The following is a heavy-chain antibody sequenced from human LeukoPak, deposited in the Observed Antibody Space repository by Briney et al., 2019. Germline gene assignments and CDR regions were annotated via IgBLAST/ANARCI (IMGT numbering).Heavy chain of an antibody. CDR2: IFYNGST. J-gene: IGHJ6*03. D-gene: IGHD3-22*01. CDR3: TRGSIAYYYMDV. CDR1: GGSISSRSFY. Sequence: SETLSLTCTVSGGSISSRSFYWGWIRQPPGKGLEWIGNIFYNGSTYYHPSLRSRVTISVDTSKNQFSLKLSSVTAADTAVYYCTRGSIAYYYMDVWGKGTTVTISS. V-gene: IGHV4-39*07.